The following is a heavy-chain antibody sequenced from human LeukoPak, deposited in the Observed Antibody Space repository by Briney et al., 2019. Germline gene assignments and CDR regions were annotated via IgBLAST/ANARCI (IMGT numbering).Heavy chain of an antibody. V-gene: IGHV3-7*01. D-gene: IGHD4-17*01. CDR1: GFTFSSFW. CDR3: ARSTGPPPYGDYDYYYYYMDV. CDR2: IKQDGSEK. J-gene: IGHJ6*03. Sequence: PGGSLRLSCAASGFTFSSFWMSWVRQAPGKGLEWVANIKQDGSEKYYVDSVKGRFTISRDNAKNPLYLQMNSLRAEDTAVYYCARSTGPPPYGDYDYYYYYMDVWGKGTTVTVSS.